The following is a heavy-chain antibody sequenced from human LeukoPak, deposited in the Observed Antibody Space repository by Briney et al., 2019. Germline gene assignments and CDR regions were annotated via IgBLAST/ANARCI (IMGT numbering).Heavy chain of an antibody. CDR3: TTRAPIAAAGTRRVDY. J-gene: IGHJ4*02. CDR2: IRSKANSYAT. CDR1: GFTFSGSA. D-gene: IGHD6-13*01. V-gene: IGHV3-73*01. Sequence: PGGSLRLSCAASGFTFSGSAMHWVRQASGKGLEWVGRIRSKANSYATAYAASVKGRFTISRDDSKNTAYLQMNSLKTEDTAVYYCTTRAPIAAAGTRRVDYWGQGTLVTVSS.